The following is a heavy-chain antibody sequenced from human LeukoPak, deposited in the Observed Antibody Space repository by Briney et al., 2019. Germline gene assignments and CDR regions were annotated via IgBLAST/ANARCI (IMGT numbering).Heavy chain of an antibody. CDR3: AKDPTDFDSSGQTYFDY. D-gene: IGHD3-22*01. Sequence: GRTLRLSCAASGLTFSSYGMSWVRQAPGKGLEWVSAISGSGDRTHYADSGEGRFTISRDNSKNTLYLQMNSLRAEDTAVYYCAKDPTDFDSSGQTYFDYWGQGTLVTVSS. J-gene: IGHJ4*02. V-gene: IGHV3-23*01. CDR1: GLTFSSYG. CDR2: ISGSGDRT.